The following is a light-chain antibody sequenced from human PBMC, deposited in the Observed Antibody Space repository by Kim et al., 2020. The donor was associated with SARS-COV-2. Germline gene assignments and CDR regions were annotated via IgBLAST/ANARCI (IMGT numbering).Light chain of an antibody. CDR1: SGSVSTSYY. V-gene: IGLV8-61*01. CDR2: STN. Sequence: QTVVTQEPSFSVSPGGTVTLTCGLSSGSVSTSYYPSWYQQTPGQAPRTLIYSTNTRSSGVPARFFGSILGNKAALTITEAQADDESDYYCVLYMGGGISVFGGGTQLT. CDR3: VLYMGGGISV. J-gene: IGLJ3*02.